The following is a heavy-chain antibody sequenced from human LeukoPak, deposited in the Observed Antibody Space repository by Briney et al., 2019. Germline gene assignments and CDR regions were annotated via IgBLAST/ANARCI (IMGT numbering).Heavy chain of an antibody. J-gene: IGHJ6*03. Sequence: PSETLSLTCTVSGGSISSSSYYWGWIRQPPGKGLEWIGSIYYSGSTYYNPSLKSRVTISVDTSKNQFSLKLSSVTAADTAVYYCARRSDYGDSNYYYYMDVWGKGTTVTVSS. D-gene: IGHD4-17*01. CDR1: GGSISSSSYY. CDR2: IYYSGST. V-gene: IGHV4-39*01. CDR3: ARRSDYGDSNYYYYMDV.